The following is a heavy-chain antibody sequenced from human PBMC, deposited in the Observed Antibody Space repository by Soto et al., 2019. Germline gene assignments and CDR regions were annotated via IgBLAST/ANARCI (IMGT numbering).Heavy chain of an antibody. J-gene: IGHJ6*02. D-gene: IGHD4-17*01. Sequence: GASVKVSCKASGYTFTSYYMHGVRQAPGQGLEWMGIINPSGGSTSYAQKFQGRVTMTRDTSTSAVYMELSSLRSEDTAVYYCASTTVYYYYGMDVWGQGTTVTVSS. CDR2: INPSGGST. CDR1: GYTFTSYY. V-gene: IGHV1-46*03. CDR3: ASTTVYYYYGMDV.